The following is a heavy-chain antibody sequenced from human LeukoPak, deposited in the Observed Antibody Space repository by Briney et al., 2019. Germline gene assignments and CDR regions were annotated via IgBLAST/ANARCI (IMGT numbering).Heavy chain of an antibody. J-gene: IGHJ4*02. CDR1: GGSISSSSYY. Sequence: SQTLSLTCTVSGGSISSSSYYWGWIRQPPGKGLEWIGSIYYSGSTYYNPSLKSRVTISVDTSKNQFSLKLSSVTAADTAVYYCARDSVVRGAAGYYFDYWAREPWSPSPQ. CDR3: ARDSVVRGAAGYYFDY. V-gene: IGHV4-39*07. CDR2: IYYSGST. D-gene: IGHD6-13*01.